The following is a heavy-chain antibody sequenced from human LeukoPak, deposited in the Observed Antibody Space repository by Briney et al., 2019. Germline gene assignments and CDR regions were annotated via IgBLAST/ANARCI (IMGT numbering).Heavy chain of an antibody. Sequence: PSQTLSLTCAVSGGSISSGGYSWSWIRQPPGKGLEWIGYIYHSGSTYYNPSLKSRVTISVDRSKNQFSLKLSSVTAAGTAVYYCARAGIRYFDIWGQGTMVTVSS. CDR2: IYHSGST. V-gene: IGHV4-30-2*01. J-gene: IGHJ3*02. D-gene: IGHD3-10*01. CDR1: GGSISSGGYS. CDR3: ARAGIRYFDI.